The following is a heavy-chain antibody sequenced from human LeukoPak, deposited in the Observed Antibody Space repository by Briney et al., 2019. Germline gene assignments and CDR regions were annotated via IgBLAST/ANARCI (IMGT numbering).Heavy chain of an antibody. CDR1: GYTFTSYG. J-gene: IGHJ4*02. Sequence: EASVKVSCKASGYTFTSYGISWVRQAPGQGLEWMGWISAYNGNTNYAQKLQGRVTMTTDTSTSTAYMELRSLRSDDTAVYYCARGRAITMIVVVLDYWGQGTLVTVSS. D-gene: IGHD3-22*01. V-gene: IGHV1-18*01. CDR3: ARGRAITMIVVVLDY. CDR2: ISAYNGNT.